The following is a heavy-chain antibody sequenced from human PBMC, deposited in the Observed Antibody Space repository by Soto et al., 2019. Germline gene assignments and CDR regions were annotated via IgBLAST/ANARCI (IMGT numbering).Heavy chain of an antibody. J-gene: IGHJ4*02. CDR2: ISSSSSTI. V-gene: IGHV3-48*01. CDR3: ARDPFYPEDS. CDR1: GFTFSSYS. Sequence: GGSLRLSCAASGFTFSSYSMNWVRQAPGKGLEWVSYISSSSSTIYYADSVKGRFTISRDNAKNSLYLQMNSLRAEDTAVYYCARDPFYPEDSWGQGTLVSVSS.